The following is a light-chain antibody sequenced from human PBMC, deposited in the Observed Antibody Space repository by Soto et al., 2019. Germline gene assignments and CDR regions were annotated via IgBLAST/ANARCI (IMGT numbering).Light chain of an antibody. Sequence: EMVVTQSPATLSVSPGERVTLSCRASQSVSSSLAWYQQRPGQAPGLLIYDTSTRAAGIAARFSGSGSGTEFTLTISSLQSEDSAVYYCQQYVHWPPGAFGQGTKVDIK. CDR3: QQYVHWPPGA. V-gene: IGKV3-15*01. CDR1: QSVSSS. J-gene: IGKJ1*01. CDR2: DTS.